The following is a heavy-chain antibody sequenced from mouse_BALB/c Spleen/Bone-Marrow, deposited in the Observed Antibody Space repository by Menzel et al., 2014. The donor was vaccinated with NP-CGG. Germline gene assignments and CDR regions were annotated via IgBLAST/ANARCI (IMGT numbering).Heavy chain of an antibody. Sequence: EVQLVESGGGLVQPGGPLKLSCAASGFTFSSYGMSWVRQTPDKRLELVATINSNGGSTYYPDSVKGRFTISRDNAKNTLYLQMSSLKSEDTAMYYCARPYGNWYFDVWGAGTTVTVSS. V-gene: IGHV5-6-3*01. CDR1: GFTFSSYG. CDR3: ARPYGNWYFDV. CDR2: INSNGGST. J-gene: IGHJ1*01. D-gene: IGHD2-1*01.